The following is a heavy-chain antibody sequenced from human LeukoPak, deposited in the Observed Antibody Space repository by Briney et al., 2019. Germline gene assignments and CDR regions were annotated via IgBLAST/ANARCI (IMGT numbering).Heavy chain of an antibody. D-gene: IGHD5-18*01. CDR2: IYYSGST. CDR3: ARGYSYSRYYFDY. J-gene: IGHJ4*02. CDR1: GGSISRSSYY. V-gene: IGHV4-39*07. Sequence: PSETLSLTCTVSGGSISRSSYYWGWIRQPPGKGLEWIGSIYYSGSTYYNPSLKSRVTISVDTSKNQFSLKLSSVTAADTAVYFCARGYSYSRYYFDYWGQGTLVTVSS.